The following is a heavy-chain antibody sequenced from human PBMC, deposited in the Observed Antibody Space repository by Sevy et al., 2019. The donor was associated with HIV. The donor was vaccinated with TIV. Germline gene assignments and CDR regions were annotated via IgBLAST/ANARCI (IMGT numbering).Heavy chain of an antibody. J-gene: IGHJ4*02. D-gene: IGHD1-26*01. CDR2: ISSSSSTI. CDR1: GFTFSSYS. Sequence: GGSLRLSCAASGFTFSSYSMNWVRQAPGKGLEWVSYISSSSSTIYYADSVKGRFTISRDNAKNSLYLQMNSLRAEDTAVYYCGREGGTYPSDYWGQGTLVTVS. CDR3: GREGGTYPSDY. V-gene: IGHV3-48*01.